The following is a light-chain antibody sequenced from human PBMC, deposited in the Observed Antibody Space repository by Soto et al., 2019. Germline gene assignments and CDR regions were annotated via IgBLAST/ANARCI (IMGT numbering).Light chain of an antibody. Sequence: DIQMTQSPSTLSASVGDRVTITCRASQSISSWLAWYQQKPGKAPKLLIYKASSLESGVPSRFSGSGSGTEFTLTICSLQPDDFATYYCQQYNSYPGTFGQGTKVDIK. V-gene: IGKV1-5*03. CDR2: KAS. CDR1: QSISSW. J-gene: IGKJ1*01. CDR3: QQYNSYPGT.